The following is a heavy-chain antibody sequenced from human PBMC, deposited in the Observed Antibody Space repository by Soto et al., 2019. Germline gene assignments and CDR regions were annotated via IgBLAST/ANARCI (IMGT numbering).Heavy chain of an antibody. V-gene: IGHV3-7*01. Sequence: GGSLRLSCAASGFTFSSYWMSWVRQAPGKGLEWVANIKQDGSEKYYVDSVKGRFTISRDSAKNSLYLQMNSLRAEDTAVYYCARTILTGYYLIYYYYGMDVWGQGTTVTVSS. D-gene: IGHD3-9*01. J-gene: IGHJ6*02. CDR1: GFTFSSYW. CDR2: IKQDGSEK. CDR3: ARTILTGYYLIYYYYGMDV.